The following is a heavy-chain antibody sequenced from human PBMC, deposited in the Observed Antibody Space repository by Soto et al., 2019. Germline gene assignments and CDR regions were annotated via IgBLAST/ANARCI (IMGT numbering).Heavy chain of an antibody. CDR1: GFSLSDAKMG. CDR3: ARRPRQWRSYFDS. D-gene: IGHD6-19*01. J-gene: IGHJ4*02. V-gene: IGHV2-26*01. CDR2: IFSNDEK. Sequence: QVTLKESGPVLVKPTETLTLTCTVSGFSLSDAKMGVSWIRQPPGKALEWLAHIFSNDEKSYSKSLKRRLSISKDTSKSQVVLTMTNMDPVDTGTYFCARRPRQWRSYFDSWGQGTLVTVSS.